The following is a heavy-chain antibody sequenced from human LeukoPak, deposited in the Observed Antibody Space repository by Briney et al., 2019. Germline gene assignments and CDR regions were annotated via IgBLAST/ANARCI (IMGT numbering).Heavy chain of an antibody. D-gene: IGHD4-23*01. CDR1: GGSISSSSYY. CDR2: IYYSGST. V-gene: IGHV4-39*01. Sequence: SETLSLTCTVSGGSISSSSYYWGWIRQPPGKGLEWIGSIYYSGSTYYNPSLKSRVTISVDTSKNQFSLKLSSVTAADTAVYYCARHDYGGNSVSDYFDYWGQGTLVTDSS. CDR3: ARHDYGGNSVSDYFDY. J-gene: IGHJ4*02.